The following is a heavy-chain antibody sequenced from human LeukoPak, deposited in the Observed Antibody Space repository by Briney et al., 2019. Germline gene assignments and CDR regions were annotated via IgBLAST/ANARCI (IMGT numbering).Heavy chain of an antibody. CDR1: GYSISSGHY. D-gene: IGHD3-10*01. V-gene: IGHV4-38-2*02. J-gene: IGHJ5*02. CDR3: ARGPRFGELLWHWFDP. Sequence: SETLSLTCTVSGYSISSGHYWGWIRPPPGKGLEWIGSMCHSGSTYYNPPLKSRVTISEDTSKNQFSLKLRSVTAADTAVYYCARGPRFGELLWHWFDPWGQGTLVTVSS. CDR2: MCHSGST.